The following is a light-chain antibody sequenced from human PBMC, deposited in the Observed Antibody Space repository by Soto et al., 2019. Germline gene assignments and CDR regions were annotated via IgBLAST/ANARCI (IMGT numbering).Light chain of an antibody. J-gene: IGLJ3*02. V-gene: IGLV2-14*01. Sequence: ALTQPASVSGSPGQSITISCTGTSSDVGGYNYVSWYQHHPGKAPKLMIYEVSNRPSGVSNRFSGSKSGNTASLTISGLQAEDEADYYCSSYTGSSTPVFGGGTKVTVL. CDR2: EVS. CDR3: SSYTGSSTPV. CDR1: SSDVGGYNY.